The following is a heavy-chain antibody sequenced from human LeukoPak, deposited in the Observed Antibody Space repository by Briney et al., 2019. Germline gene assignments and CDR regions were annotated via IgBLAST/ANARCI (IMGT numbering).Heavy chain of an antibody. J-gene: IGHJ4*02. CDR3: ARDWKDYGLDY. CDR2: IRQNGNEK. V-gene: IGHV3-7*01. CDR1: GFTFSSYA. Sequence: GGSLRLSCAASGFTFSSYAMSWVRQAPGKGLEWVANIRQNGNEKYYVDSVKGRFTISRDNAKNSLYLQMNNLRAEDSAVYYCARDWKDYGLDYWGQGTLVTVSS. D-gene: IGHD3-16*01.